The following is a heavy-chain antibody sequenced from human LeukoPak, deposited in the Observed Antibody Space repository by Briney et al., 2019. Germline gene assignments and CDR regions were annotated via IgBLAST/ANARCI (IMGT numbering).Heavy chain of an antibody. CDR2: INHSGST. CDR3: AGGIFSFDY. Sequence: PGGSLRLSCAASGFTFSSYSMNWVRQAPGKGLEWIGEINHSGSTNYNPSLKSRVTISVDTSKNQFSLKLSSVTAADTAVYYCAGGIFSFDYWGQGTLVTVSS. CDR1: GFTFSSYS. J-gene: IGHJ4*02. D-gene: IGHD3-3*01. V-gene: IGHV4-34*08.